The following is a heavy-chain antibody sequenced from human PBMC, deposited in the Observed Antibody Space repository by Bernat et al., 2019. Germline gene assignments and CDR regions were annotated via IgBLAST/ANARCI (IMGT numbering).Heavy chain of an antibody. D-gene: IGHD5-18*01. CDR2: ISGSGGST. CDR3: AEDRGYSYGYDWLET. CDR1: GFTFSSYA. V-gene: IGHV3-23*01. J-gene: IGHJ5*02. Sequence: EVQLLESGGGLVQPGGSLRLSCAASGFTFSSYAMSWVRQAPGKGLEWISVISGSGGSTYYADSVKGRFSISRDNSRNTLYLQMKSLRDKDTAVYYSAEDRGYSYGYDWLETWDEGNLVTVSS.